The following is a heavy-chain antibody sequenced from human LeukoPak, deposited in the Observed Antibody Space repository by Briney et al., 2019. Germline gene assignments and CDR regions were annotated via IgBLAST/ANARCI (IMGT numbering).Heavy chain of an antibody. D-gene: IGHD5-12*01. CDR2: MYYSAST. CDR1: GSSISSYF. J-gene: IGHJ4*02. Sequence: SETLSLTCSVSGSSISSYFWTWIWQPPGKGLEWIAYMYYSASTNYNPSLKSRVTISIDTSKNQLSLKLRSVTAADTAVYYCARIYGASDSALDYWGQGTLVTVSS. V-gene: IGHV4-59*13. CDR3: ARIYGASDSALDY.